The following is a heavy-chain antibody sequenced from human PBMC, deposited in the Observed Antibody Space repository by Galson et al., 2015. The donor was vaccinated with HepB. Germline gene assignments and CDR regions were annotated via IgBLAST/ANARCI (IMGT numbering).Heavy chain of an antibody. V-gene: IGHV3-7*03. CDR2: INPDGSET. Sequence: SLRLSCATSGYTFDKYWMTWVRQAPGKGLEWVANINPDGSETFYVDSVRGRFSISRDTAKSSLYLQMNGLRAEDTAKYYCATGIRVDFIYYYGMEVWGQGTTVTVSS. CDR3: ATGIRVDFIYYYGMEV. J-gene: IGHJ6*02. CDR1: GYTFDKYW. D-gene: IGHD3-10*01.